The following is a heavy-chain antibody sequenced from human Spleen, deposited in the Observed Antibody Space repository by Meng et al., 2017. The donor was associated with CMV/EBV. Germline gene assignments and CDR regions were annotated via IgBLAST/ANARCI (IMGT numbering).Heavy chain of an antibody. CDR2: INPSGGST. CDR3: ARTYSSSWYEFDS. Sequence: KASGYTFTSYYMHWVRQAPGQGLEWMGIINPSGGSTSYAQKFQGRVTMTRDTSTSTVYMELSSLRSEDTAVYYCARTYSSSWYEFDSWGQGTLVTVSS. V-gene: IGHV1-46*01. J-gene: IGHJ5*01. CDR1: GYTFTSYY. D-gene: IGHD6-13*01.